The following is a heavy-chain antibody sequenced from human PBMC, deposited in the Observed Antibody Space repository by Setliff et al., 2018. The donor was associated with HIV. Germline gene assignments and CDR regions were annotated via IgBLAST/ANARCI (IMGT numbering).Heavy chain of an antibody. J-gene: IGHJ4*02. Sequence: SETLSLTCTVFGGSISGSNYVWGWIRQTPRKGLEWTGTIHYTGSTYYNPSLKSRVTISVDTSKNQFSLKLSSVTAADTAVYYCAGVVLWFGELLVDYWGQGTLVTVSS. CDR1: GGSISGSNYV. V-gene: IGHV4-39*01. CDR2: IHYTGST. D-gene: IGHD3-10*01. CDR3: AGVVLWFGELLVDY.